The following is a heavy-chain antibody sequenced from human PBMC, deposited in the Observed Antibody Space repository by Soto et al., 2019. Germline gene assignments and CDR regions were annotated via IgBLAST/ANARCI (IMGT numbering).Heavy chain of an antibody. D-gene: IGHD3-3*01. CDR2: IYSGGST. V-gene: IGHV3-53*01. CDR1: GFTVSSNY. Sequence: EVQLVESGGGLIQPGGSLRLSCAASGFTVSSNYMSWVRQAPGKGLEWVAVIYSGGSTYYADSLKGRFTISRDNSKNTLYLQMNSLRAEDTAVYYCARESPYDFWSGYSHAFDIWGPGTMVTVSS. J-gene: IGHJ3*02. CDR3: ARESPYDFWSGYSHAFDI.